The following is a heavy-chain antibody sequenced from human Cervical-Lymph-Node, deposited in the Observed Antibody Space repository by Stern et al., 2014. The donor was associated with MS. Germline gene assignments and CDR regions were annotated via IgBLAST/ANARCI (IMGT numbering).Heavy chain of an antibody. D-gene: IGHD3-22*01. V-gene: IGHV4-61*01. CDR2: FFYSGST. Sequence: QVQLQESGPGLVKPSETLSLTCTVSGGSVSSGRFSWSWIRQPPGKGLEWIAAFFYSGSTDYNPSLKSRVTISVDTSKNQVSLNLSSVTAADSAIYFCATSSSRAYYWGHFNYWGQGTLVTVSS. CDR1: GGSVSSGRFS. CDR3: ATSSSRAYYWGHFNY. J-gene: IGHJ4*02.